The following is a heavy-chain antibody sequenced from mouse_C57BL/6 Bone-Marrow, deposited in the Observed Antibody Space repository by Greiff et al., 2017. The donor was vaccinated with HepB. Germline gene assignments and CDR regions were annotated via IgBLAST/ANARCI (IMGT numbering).Heavy chain of an antibody. Sequence: EVQLQQSGTVLARPGASVKMSCKTSGYTFTSYWMHWVKQRPGQGLEWIGAIYPGNSDTSYNQKFKGKAKLTAVTSASTAYMELSSLTNEDSAVYYCARLGGSSYYYAMDYWGQGTSVTVSS. CDR1: GYTFTSYW. CDR2: IYPGNSDT. J-gene: IGHJ4*01. CDR3: ARLGGSSYYYAMDY. D-gene: IGHD1-1*01. V-gene: IGHV1-5*01.